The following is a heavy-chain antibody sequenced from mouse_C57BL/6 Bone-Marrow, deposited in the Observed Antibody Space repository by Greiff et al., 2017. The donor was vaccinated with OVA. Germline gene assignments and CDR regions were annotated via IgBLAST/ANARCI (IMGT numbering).Heavy chain of an antibody. CDR2: IYPGNGDT. D-gene: IGHD2-2*01. CDR3: ARGEDLMVTTVYYAMDY. V-gene: IGHV1-12*01. Sequence: QVQLQQSGAELVRPGASVKMSCKASGYTFTSYNMHWVKQTPRQGLEWIGAIYPGNGDTSYNQKFKGKATLTVDKSSSTAYMQLSSLTSEDSAVYFCARGEDLMVTTVYYAMDYWGQGTSVTVSS. CDR1: GYTFTSYN. J-gene: IGHJ4*01.